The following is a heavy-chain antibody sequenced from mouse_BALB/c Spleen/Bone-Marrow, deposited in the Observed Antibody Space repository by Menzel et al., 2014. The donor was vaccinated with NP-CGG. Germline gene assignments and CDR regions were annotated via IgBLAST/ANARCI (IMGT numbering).Heavy chain of an antibody. CDR2: IFPGDGDT. D-gene: IGHD2-3*01. CDR1: GYAFSSSW. Sequence: QVQLQQSGPELVKPGASVKISCKASGYAFSSSWMNWVKQRPGQGLEWIGRIFPGDGDTYYNGKFKGKATLTADKSSRTAYMQLSSLTSVDSAVYFCARSDGYRAMDYWGQGTSDTVSS. CDR3: ARSDGYRAMDY. V-gene: IGHV1-82*01. J-gene: IGHJ4*01.